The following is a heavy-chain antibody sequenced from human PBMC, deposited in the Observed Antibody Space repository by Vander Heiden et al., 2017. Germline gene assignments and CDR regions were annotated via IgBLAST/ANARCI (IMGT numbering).Heavy chain of an antibody. D-gene: IGHD1-7*01. CDR1: GGTFSSYA. Sequence: QVQLVQSGAEVKKPGSSVKVSCKASGGTFSSYAISWVRQAPGQGLEWMGGFIPIFGTANYAQQFQGRVTITADESTGTAYMLRSSLGSHNTAVYYCARVRGVRCLNYVGPIWYDPWGQGTLVTVSS. CDR3: ARVRGVRCLNYVGPIWYDP. J-gene: IGHJ5*02. CDR2: FIPIFGTA. V-gene: IGHV1-69*01.